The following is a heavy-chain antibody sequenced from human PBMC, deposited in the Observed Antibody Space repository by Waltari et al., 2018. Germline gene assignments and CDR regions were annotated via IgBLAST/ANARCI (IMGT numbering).Heavy chain of an antibody. J-gene: IGHJ4*02. CDR1: GGSISSGSYY. Sequence: QVQLQESGPGLVKPSQTLSLTCTVSGGSISSGSYYWSWIRQPAGKGRAWIGRIYTSGSTNYNPSLKSRVTISVDTSKNQFSLKLSSVTAADTAVYYCARGGHYDYVWGSYRNHPLYYWGQGTLVTVSS. CDR3: ARGGHYDYVWGSYRNHPLYY. V-gene: IGHV4-61*02. D-gene: IGHD3-16*02. CDR2: IYTSGST.